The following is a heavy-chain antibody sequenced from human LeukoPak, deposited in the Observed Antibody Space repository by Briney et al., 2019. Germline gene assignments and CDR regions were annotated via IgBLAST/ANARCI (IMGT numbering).Heavy chain of an antibody. CDR3: TLYNF. J-gene: IGHJ4*02. Sequence: ASVKVSCKASGYTFSNHEIHWVRQAPGQSLEWMGGINGGNGDTKYSQELQGGVTISRDTSANTAYMELSSLRSEDMAVYYCTLYNFWGQGTLVTVSS. CDR2: INGGNGDT. CDR1: GYTFSNHE. D-gene: IGHD3/OR15-3a*01. V-gene: IGHV1-3*03.